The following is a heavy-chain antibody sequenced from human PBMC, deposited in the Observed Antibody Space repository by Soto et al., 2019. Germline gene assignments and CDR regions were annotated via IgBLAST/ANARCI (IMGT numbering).Heavy chain of an antibody. V-gene: IGHV3-13*04. CDR3: ARGPLRKDFSSGWPWGAFDI. CDR1: GFTFNNYG. D-gene: IGHD6-25*01. J-gene: IGHJ3*02. CDR2: IGTAGDT. Sequence: PGGSLRLSCAASGFTFNNYGMHWVRQAPGKGLEWVSAIGTAGDTYYPGSVKGRFTISRENAKNSLYLQMNSLRAGDTAVYYCARGPLRKDFSSGWPWGAFDIWGQGTMVTVSS.